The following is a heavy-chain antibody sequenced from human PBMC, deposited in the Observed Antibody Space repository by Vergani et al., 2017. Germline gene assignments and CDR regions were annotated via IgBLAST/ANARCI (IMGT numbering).Heavy chain of an antibody. J-gene: IGHJ3*02. CDR3: ARDPWRMDRSGFDI. D-gene: IGHD1-1*01. CDR2: IYYSGST. Sequence: QLQLQESGPGLVKPSETLSLTCTVSGGSISSSSYYWGWIRQPPGKGLEWIGYIYYSGSTYYNPSLKSRVTISVDTSKNQFSLKLSSVTAADTAVYYCARDPWRMDRSGFDIWGQGTMVTVSS. CDR1: GGSISSSSYY. V-gene: IGHV4-39*07.